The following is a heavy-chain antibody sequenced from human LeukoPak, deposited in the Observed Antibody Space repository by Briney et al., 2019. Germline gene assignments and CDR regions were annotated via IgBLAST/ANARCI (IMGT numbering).Heavy chain of an antibody. D-gene: IGHD2-2*01. V-gene: IGHV3-11*04. CDR2: ISSSGSTI. J-gene: IGHJ4*02. CDR3: ARGYIVVVPALDY. Sequence: GGSLRLSCAASGFTFSDYYMSWIRQAPGKGLEWVLYISSSGSTIYYADSVKGRFTISRDNAKNTLYLQMNSLRAEDTAVYYCARGYIVVVPALDYWGQGTLVTVSS. CDR1: GFTFSDYY.